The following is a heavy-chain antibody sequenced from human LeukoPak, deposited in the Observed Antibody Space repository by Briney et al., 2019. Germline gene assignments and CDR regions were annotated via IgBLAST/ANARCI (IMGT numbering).Heavy chain of an antibody. Sequence: TLSLTCTVSGGYVSSGGYYWSWIRQQPGKGLEWIGYIYYSGSTYYNPSLKSRVTISVDTSKNQFSLKLSSVTAADTAVYYCARTYYYDSSGYYDYWGQGDLVIVSS. D-gene: IGHD3-22*01. CDR2: IYYSGST. CDR3: ARTYYYDSSGYYDY. CDR1: GGYVSSGGYY. J-gene: IGHJ4*02. V-gene: IGHV4-31*03.